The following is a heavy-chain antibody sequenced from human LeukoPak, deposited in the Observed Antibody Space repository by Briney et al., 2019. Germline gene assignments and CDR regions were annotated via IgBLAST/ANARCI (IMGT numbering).Heavy chain of an antibody. CDR1: GFTFNSYG. J-gene: IGHJ4*02. D-gene: IGHD6-13*01. V-gene: IGHV3-30*03. CDR3: ARNQDSSNWYSFDY. Sequence: GGSLRLSCAASGFTFNSYGMHWVRQAPGKGLEWVAVISYDGSDKYYADSVKGRFTISRDNSKNTLYLQMNSLRAEDTAVYYCARNQDSSNWYSFDYWGQGTLVTVSS. CDR2: ISYDGSDK.